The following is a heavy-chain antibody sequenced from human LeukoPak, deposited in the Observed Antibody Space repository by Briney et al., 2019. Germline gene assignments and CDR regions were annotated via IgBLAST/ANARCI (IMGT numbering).Heavy chain of an antibody. Sequence: GESLKISCKGSGYIFTYYWIGWVRQMPGKGLEWMGIIYTGDSDTRYSPSFQGQVTISADKSISTAYLQWSSLKASDTAMYYCARQGLIGETAAGELVDAFDIWGQGTMVTVSS. CDR3: ARQGLIGETAAGELVDAFDI. CDR2: IYTGDSDT. J-gene: IGHJ3*02. D-gene: IGHD6-13*01. CDR1: GYIFTYYW. V-gene: IGHV5-51*01.